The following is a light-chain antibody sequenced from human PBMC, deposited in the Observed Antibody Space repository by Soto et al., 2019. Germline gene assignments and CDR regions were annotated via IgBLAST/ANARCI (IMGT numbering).Light chain of an antibody. Sequence: DIQMTQSPSSLSASVGDRVTITCQASQDMNNYLNWYQQKPGKAPKLLINDASNLETGVPSRVSGSGSGTDFTYTIIILQPEDIATYYWQHYDHLPLTFGGGNKVEIK. CDR1: QDMNNY. CDR3: QHYDHLPLT. J-gene: IGKJ4*01. V-gene: IGKV1-33*01. CDR2: DAS.